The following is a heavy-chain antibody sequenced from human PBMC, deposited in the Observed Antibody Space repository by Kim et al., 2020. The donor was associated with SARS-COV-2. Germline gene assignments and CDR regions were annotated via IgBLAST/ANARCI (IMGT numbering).Heavy chain of an antibody. CDR2: ISSSSSYI. V-gene: IGHV3-21*01. J-gene: IGHJ4*02. D-gene: IGHD3-10*01. CDR1: GFTFSSYS. CDR3: ARDQGSVSVYGSGVPFDY. Sequence: GGSLRLSCAASGFTFSSYSMNWVRQAPGKGLEWVSSISSSSSYIYYADSVKGRFTISRDNAKNSLYLQMNSLRAEDTAVYYCARDQGSVSVYGSGVPFDYWGEGTLVPVSA.